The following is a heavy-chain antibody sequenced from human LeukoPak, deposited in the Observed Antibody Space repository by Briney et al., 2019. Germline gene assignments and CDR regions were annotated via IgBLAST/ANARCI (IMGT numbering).Heavy chain of an antibody. Sequence: ASVKVSCKASGYTFTGYYMHWVRQAPGQGLEWMGRINPNSGGTNYAQKFQGRVTMTRDTSISTAYMELSRLRSDDTAVYYCARDYYDSSGYYGIDYWGQGTLVTVSS. CDR1: GYTFTGYY. D-gene: IGHD3-22*01. J-gene: IGHJ4*02. V-gene: IGHV1-2*06. CDR3: ARDYYDSSGYYGIDY. CDR2: INPNSGGT.